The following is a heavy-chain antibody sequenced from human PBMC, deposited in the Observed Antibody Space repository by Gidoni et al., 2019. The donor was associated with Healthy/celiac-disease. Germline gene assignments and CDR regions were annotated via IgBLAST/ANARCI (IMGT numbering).Heavy chain of an antibody. CDR3: AKDSRVPAAMSYYYYGMDV. CDR2: ISYDGSNK. V-gene: IGHV3-30*18. D-gene: IGHD2-2*01. J-gene: IGHJ6*02. CDR1: GFTFSSYG. Sequence: QVQLVESGGGVVQPGRSLRLSCAASGFTFSSYGMPWVRQAPGKGLEWVAVISYDGSNKYYADSVKGRFTISRDNSKNTLYLQMNSLRAEDTAVYYCAKDSRVPAAMSYYYYGMDVWGQGTTVTVSS.